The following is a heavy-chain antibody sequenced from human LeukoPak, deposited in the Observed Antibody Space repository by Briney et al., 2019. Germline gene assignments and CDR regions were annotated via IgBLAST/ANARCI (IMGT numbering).Heavy chain of an antibody. CDR2: ISYDGSNK. V-gene: IGHV3-30*18. CDR1: GFTFSSYG. D-gene: IGHD3-3*01. J-gene: IGHJ4*02. Sequence: GRSLRLSCAASGFTFSSYGMHWVRQAPGKGLEWVAVISYDGSNKYYADSVKGRFTISRDNSKNTLYLQMNSLRAEDTAVYYCAKTAMVVGYDFWSGYPPTDYWGQGTLVTVSS. CDR3: AKTAMVVGYDFWSGYPPTDY.